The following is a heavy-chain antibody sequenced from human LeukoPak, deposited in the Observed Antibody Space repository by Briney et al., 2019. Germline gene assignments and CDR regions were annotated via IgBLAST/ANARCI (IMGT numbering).Heavy chain of an antibody. CDR3: ARDQHDYGDYEGGFDP. Sequence: SETLSLICTVSGGSISRYYWSWIRQPAGKGLEWIGRIYTSGSTNYNPSLKSRVTMSVDTSKNQFSLKLSSVTAADTAVYYCARDQHDYGDYEGGFDPWGQGTLVTVSS. J-gene: IGHJ5*02. CDR2: IYTSGST. CDR1: GGSISRYY. V-gene: IGHV4-4*07. D-gene: IGHD4-17*01.